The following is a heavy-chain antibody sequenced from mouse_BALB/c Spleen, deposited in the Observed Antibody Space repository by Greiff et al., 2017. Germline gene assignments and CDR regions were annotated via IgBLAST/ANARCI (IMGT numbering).Heavy chain of an antibody. J-gene: IGHJ2*01. CDR2: ISSGGSYT. CDR1: GFTFSSYG. D-gene: IGHD2-4*01. CDR3: ASTMIKGFDY. V-gene: IGHV5-6*01. Sequence: EVKLMESGGDLVKPGGSLKLSCAASGFTFSSYGMSWVRQTPDKRLEWVATISSGGSYTYYPDSVKGRFTISRDNAKNTLYLQMSSLKSEDTAMYYCASTMIKGFDYWGQGTTLTVSS.